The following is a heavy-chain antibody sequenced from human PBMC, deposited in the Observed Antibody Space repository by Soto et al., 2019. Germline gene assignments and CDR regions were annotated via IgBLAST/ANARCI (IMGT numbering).Heavy chain of an antibody. Sequence: QVQLVQSGGEVKKPGASVKVSCKASGYTFTNYGISWVRQAPGQGLEWLGWISTYNSNTNSAPRLQGRLTMTTDTSARTAYMELRSLTSDDTAVYYWARDERDACSGGDCFYFDDRGQGTLVTVSS. J-gene: IGHJ4*02. CDR3: ARDERDACSGGDCFYFDD. V-gene: IGHV1-18*04. D-gene: IGHD2-21*02. CDR2: ISTYNSNT. CDR1: GYTFTNYG.